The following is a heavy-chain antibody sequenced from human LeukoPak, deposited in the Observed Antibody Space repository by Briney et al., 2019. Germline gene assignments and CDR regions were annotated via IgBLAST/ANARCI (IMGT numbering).Heavy chain of an antibody. J-gene: IGHJ4*02. D-gene: IGHD1-26*01. V-gene: IGHV4-59*12. CDR1: GGSISTYY. CDR3: ARVKVGATPFSFDY. CDR2: IYYSGST. Sequence: KPSETVSLTCTVSGGSISTYYWSWIRQPPGKGLEWIGYIYYSGSTNYNPSLKSRVTISVDTSKNQFSLKLSSVTAADTAVYYCARVKVGATPFSFDYWGQGTLVTVSS.